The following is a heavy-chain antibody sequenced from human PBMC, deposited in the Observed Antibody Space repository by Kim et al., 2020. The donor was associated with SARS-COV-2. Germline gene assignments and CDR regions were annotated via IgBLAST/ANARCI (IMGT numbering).Heavy chain of an antibody. J-gene: IGHJ4*02. CDR3: ARDREESDTGGYYNVDY. Sequence: SGKGRFTISRDNAKNSLYRQLNSLRAEDTAVYYCARDREESDTGGYYNVDYWGQGTLVTVSS. V-gene: IGHV3-11*04. D-gene: IGHD3-22*01.